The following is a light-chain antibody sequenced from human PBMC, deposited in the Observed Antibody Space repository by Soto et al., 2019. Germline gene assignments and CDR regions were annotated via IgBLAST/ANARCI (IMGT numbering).Light chain of an antibody. CDR2: GAS. CDR1: QSVSSSY. V-gene: IGKV3-20*01. Sequence: PVDRATLSYRASQSVSSSYLAWYQQKPGQAPRLLIYGASSRATGIPDRFSGSGSGTDFTLTISRLEPEDFAVYYCQQYGSSPRTFGQGTKVDIK. CDR3: QQYGSSPRT. J-gene: IGKJ1*01.